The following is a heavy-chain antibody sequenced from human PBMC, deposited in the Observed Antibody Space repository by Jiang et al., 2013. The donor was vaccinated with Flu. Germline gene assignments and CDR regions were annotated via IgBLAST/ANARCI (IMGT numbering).Heavy chain of an antibody. Sequence: QLVESGGGVVQPGRSLRLSCAASGFTFSSYGMHWVRQAPGKGLEWVAVISYDGSNKYYADSVKGRFTISRDNSKNTLYLQMNSLRAEDTAVYYCARDDPEANFDYWGQGTLVTVSS. V-gene: IGHV3-33*05. CDR3: ARDDPEANFDY. CDR1: GFTFSSYG. J-gene: IGHJ4*02. CDR2: ISYDGSNK.